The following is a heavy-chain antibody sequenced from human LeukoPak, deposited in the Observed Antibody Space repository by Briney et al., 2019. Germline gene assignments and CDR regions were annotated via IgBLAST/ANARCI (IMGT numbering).Heavy chain of an antibody. CDR1: GFTFSGYW. J-gene: IGHJ4*02. V-gene: IGHV3-74*01. CDR2: IDSDGSST. CDR3: AKAHDYGDY. Sequence: GGSLRLSCTASGFTFSGYWIHWVRHAPGKGLVWVSRIDSDGSSTNYADSVRGRFTISRDNSKSTLYLQMNSLRAEDTAVYYCAKAHDYGDYWGQGTLVTVSS.